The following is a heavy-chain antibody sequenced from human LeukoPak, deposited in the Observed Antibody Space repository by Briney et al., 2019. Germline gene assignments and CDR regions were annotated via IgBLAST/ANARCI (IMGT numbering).Heavy chain of an antibody. CDR2: IKQDGSEK. Sequence: GGSLRLSCVASGFTFSTYWLSWVRQAPGKGLECVANIKQDGSEKYYVDSVRGRFTISRDTAKNSLYLQMNSLRAEDTALYYCARDSENGYNSYYFDYWGQGTLVTVSS. D-gene: IGHD5-24*01. CDR1: GFTFSTYW. CDR3: ARDSENGYNSYYFDY. J-gene: IGHJ4*02. V-gene: IGHV3-7*03.